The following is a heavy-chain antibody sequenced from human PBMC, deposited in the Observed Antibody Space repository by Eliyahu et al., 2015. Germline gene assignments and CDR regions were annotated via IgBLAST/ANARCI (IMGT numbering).Heavy chain of an antibody. CDR3: AKNVYYCSGGGCFLDY. Sequence: QVQLVESGGGVVQPGRSLRLSCAASGFNFGXYGMHWVRQAPGKGLEWVAVISNDGSNKYYVDSVKGRFTISRDNSKNTLYLQMNSLRAEDTAVYYCAKNVYYCSGGGCFLDYWGQGTLVTVSS. CDR1: GFNFGXYG. J-gene: IGHJ4*02. CDR2: ISNDGSNK. V-gene: IGHV3-30*18. D-gene: IGHD2-15*01.